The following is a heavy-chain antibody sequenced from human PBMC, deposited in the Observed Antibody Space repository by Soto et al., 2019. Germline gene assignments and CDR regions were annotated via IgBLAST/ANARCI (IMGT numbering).Heavy chain of an antibody. Sequence: QVQLVESGGGVVQPGRSLRLSCAASGFTFSTYGMHWVRQAPGKGLEWMAVISNDGDNRYYADSVRGRFIISRDNSKNTLYLQMNSLRDGDTGLYYCARDGAAAGHNWFDPWGQGTLAFVSS. J-gene: IGHJ5*02. CDR1: GFTFSTYG. CDR3: ARDGAAAGHNWFDP. CDR2: ISNDGDNR. D-gene: IGHD6-13*01. V-gene: IGHV3-30*03.